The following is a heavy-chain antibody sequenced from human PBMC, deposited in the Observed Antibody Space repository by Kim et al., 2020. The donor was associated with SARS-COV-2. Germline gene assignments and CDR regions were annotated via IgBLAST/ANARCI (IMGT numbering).Heavy chain of an antibody. CDR2: INAGNGNT. Sequence: ASVKVSCKASGYTFTSYAMHWVRQAPGQRLEWMGWINAGNGNTKYSQKFQGRVTITRDTSASTAYMELSSLRSEDTAVYYCARGWATRIWFDPWGQGTLVTVSS. V-gene: IGHV1-3*01. CDR1: GYTFTSYA. D-gene: IGHD2-15*01. J-gene: IGHJ5*02. CDR3: ARGWATRIWFDP.